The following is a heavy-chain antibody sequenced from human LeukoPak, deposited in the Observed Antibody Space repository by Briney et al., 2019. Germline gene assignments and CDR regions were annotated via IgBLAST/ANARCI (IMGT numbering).Heavy chain of an antibody. CDR3: ARVYSSSWYDYYYYYGMDV. Sequence: ASVKVSCKASGYTFTSYGISWVRQAPGQGLEWMGWISAYNGNTNYAQKLQGRVTMTTDTSTSTAYMELRSLRSDDTAVYYCARVYSSSWYDYYYYYGMDVWGQGTTVTVSS. CDR2: ISAYNGNT. V-gene: IGHV1-18*01. D-gene: IGHD6-13*01. J-gene: IGHJ6*02. CDR1: GYTFTSYG.